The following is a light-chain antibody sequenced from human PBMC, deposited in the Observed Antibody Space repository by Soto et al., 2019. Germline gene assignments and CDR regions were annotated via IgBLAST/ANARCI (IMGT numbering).Light chain of an antibody. CDR3: QQYGSSPRT. CDR2: GTS. CDR1: QNVGSRY. J-gene: IGKJ1*01. Sequence: DIVLTQSPGTLSLSPGERATLSCRASQNVGSRYLAWYQQKPGQAPRLLIYGTSNRATGIPDRFSGSGSGTDFSLTISSLEPGDLAVYYCQQYGSSPRTFGQGTKVEIK. V-gene: IGKV3-20*01.